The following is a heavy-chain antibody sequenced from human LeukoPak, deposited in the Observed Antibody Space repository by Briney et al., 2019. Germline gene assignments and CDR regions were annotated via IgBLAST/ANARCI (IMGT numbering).Heavy chain of an antibody. Sequence: ASVKVSYKASGYTFTSYDINWVRQATGQGLEWMGWMNPNSGNTGYAQKFQGRVTMTRNTSISTAYMELSSLRSEDTAVYYCARGGLRFLEWLPHYYYGMDVWGQGTTVTVPS. V-gene: IGHV1-8*01. CDR1: GYTFTSYD. CDR3: ARGGLRFLEWLPHYYYGMDV. J-gene: IGHJ6*02. CDR2: MNPNSGNT. D-gene: IGHD3-3*01.